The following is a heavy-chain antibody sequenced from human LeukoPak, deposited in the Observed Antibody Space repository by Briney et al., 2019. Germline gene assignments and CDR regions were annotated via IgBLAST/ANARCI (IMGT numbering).Heavy chain of an antibody. V-gene: IGHV3-30-3*01. CDR2: ISYDGSNK. J-gene: IGHJ4*02. D-gene: IGHD7-27*01. Sequence: GRSLRLSCAGSGFTFRSYAMHWVRQAPGKGLEWVAVISYDGSNKDYADSVKGRFTIARDNAKNTLHLQVNSLRADDSAVYYCARHLGTYSDHWGQGTLVTVSS. CDR1: GFTFRSYA. CDR3: ARHLGTYSDH.